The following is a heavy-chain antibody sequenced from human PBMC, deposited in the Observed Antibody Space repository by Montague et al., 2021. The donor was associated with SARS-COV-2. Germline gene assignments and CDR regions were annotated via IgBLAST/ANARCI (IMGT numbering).Heavy chain of an antibody. V-gene: IGHV4-39*01. CDR2: IYYSGST. D-gene: IGHD3-10*01. CDR1: GGSISSSSYC. J-gene: IGHJ4*02. CDR3: ARREDYYGSGSYPN. Sequence: SETLSLTCTVSGGSISSSSYCWGWIHQPPGKGLEWIGSIYYSGSTYYNPSLKSRVTISVDTSKNQFSLKLSSATAADTAVYYCARREDYYGSGSYPNWGQGTLVTVSS.